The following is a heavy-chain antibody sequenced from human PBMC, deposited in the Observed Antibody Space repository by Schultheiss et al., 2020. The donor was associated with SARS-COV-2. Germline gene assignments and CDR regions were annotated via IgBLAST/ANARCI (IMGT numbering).Heavy chain of an antibody. D-gene: IGHD6-19*01. J-gene: IGHJ4*02. CDR2: ISAGGGAT. V-gene: IGHV3-23*01. CDR1: GFAFSTYA. CDR3: ARGARGIAVFDY. Sequence: GGSLRLSCAASGFAFSTYAMSWVRQAPGKGLEWVSTISAGGGATYYADSVKGRFTISRDNAKNSLYLQMNSLRAEDTAVYYCARGARGIAVFDYWGQGTLVTVSS.